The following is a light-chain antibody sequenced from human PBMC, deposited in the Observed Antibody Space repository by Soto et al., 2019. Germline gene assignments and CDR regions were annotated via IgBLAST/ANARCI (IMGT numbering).Light chain of an antibody. V-gene: IGKV3-20*01. Sequence: EVVLTQSPGTLSLSPGERATLSCGASQSVTGNYLAWYQQKPGQAPRLLIFGASTRATGIPDRFSGSGSGTDFTLTISRLEPEDFAVYYCQHYYTSYPTFGQGTKVEIK. J-gene: IGKJ1*01. CDR3: QHYYTSYPT. CDR2: GAS. CDR1: QSVTGNY.